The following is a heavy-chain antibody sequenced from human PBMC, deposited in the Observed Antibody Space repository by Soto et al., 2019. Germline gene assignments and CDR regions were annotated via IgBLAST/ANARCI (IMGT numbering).Heavy chain of an antibody. J-gene: IGHJ4*02. V-gene: IGHV4-4*02. CDR2: IYYSGST. Sequence: SETLSLTCAVSGGSISSSNWWSWIRQPPGKGLEWIGYIYYSGSTYYNPSLKSRVTISVDKSKNQFSLNLSSVTAADTAVYYCARDQNGSGNYYTRYFDYWGQGTLVTVSS. D-gene: IGHD3-10*01. CDR1: GGSISSSNW. CDR3: ARDQNGSGNYYTRYFDY.